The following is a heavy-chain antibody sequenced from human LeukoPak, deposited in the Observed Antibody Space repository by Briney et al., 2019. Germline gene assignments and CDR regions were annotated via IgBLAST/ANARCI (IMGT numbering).Heavy chain of an antibody. CDR3: AKDLFSGAWYWRGFDY. Sequence: GGSLRLSCAASGFTFSSYVMSRVRQAPGKGLEWVSAISPNGDATYYADSAKGRFTISRDNSKNTLYLQMNSLRADDAAVYSCAKDLFSGAWYWRGFDYWGQGTLVTVSS. J-gene: IGHJ4*02. D-gene: IGHD6-19*01. CDR2: ISPNGDAT. V-gene: IGHV3-23*01. CDR1: GFTFSSYV.